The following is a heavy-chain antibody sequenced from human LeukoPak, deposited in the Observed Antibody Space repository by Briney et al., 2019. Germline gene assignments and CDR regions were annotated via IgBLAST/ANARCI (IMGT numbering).Heavy chain of an antibody. Sequence: PSETLSLTCTVSGGSISSGDYYWSWIRQPPGKGLEWIGYIYHSGSTYYNPSLKSRVTISVDRSKNQFSLKLSSVTAADTAVYYCARGGPYDSSGYWAFDIWAKGQWSPSLQ. CDR2: IYHSGST. D-gene: IGHD3-22*01. CDR1: GGSISSGDYY. J-gene: IGHJ3*02. V-gene: IGHV4-30-2*01. CDR3: ARGGPYDSSGYWAFDI.